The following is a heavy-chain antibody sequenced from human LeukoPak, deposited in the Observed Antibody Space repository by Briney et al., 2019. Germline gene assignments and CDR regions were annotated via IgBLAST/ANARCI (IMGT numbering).Heavy chain of an antibody. J-gene: IGHJ3*02. V-gene: IGHV4-61*02. CDR1: GGSISSGSNY. Sequence: SETLSLTCTVSGGSISSGSNYWSWIRQPAGKGLEWIGRIYTGGSTNYNPSLKSRVTMSVDTSKNQFSLKLSSVTAADTAVYYCARGLIQLERRGAFDIWGQGTMVTVSS. CDR2: IYTGGST. CDR3: ARGLIQLERRGAFDI. D-gene: IGHD1-1*01.